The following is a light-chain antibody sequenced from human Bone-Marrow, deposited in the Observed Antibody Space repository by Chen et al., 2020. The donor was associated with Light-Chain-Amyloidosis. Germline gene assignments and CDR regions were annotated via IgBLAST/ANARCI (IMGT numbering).Light chain of an antibody. Sequence: ELTQPPSVSVFPGQTARHTCSGDDLPTQYAYWYQQKPGQAPVLVIHRDTERPSGISERFSGSSSGTTATLTISGVQAEDEADYHCQSADSSGTYEVIFGGGTKLTVL. CDR1: DLPTQY. CDR3: QSADSSGTYEVI. J-gene: IGLJ2*01. V-gene: IGLV3-25*03. CDR2: RDT.